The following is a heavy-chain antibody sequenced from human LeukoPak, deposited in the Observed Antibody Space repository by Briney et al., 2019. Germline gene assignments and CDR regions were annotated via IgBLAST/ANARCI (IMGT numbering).Heavy chain of an antibody. CDR2: INHSGST. D-gene: IGHD3-10*02. CDR3: ARDVPCPDY. CDR1: GGSFSGYY. Sequence: SETLSLTCAVYGGSFSGYYWSWIRQPPGKGLEWIGEINHSGSTNYNPSLKSRVTISVDTSKNQFSLKLSSVTAEDTAVYYCARDVPCPDYWGQGTLVTVSS. J-gene: IGHJ4*02. V-gene: IGHV4-34*01.